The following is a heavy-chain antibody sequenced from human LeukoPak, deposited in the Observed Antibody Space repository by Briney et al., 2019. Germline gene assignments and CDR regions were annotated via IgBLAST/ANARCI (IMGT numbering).Heavy chain of an antibody. Sequence: SETLSLTCTVSGGSISSYYWSWIRQPPGKGLEWIGYIYYSGSTNYNPSLKSRVTMSVDTSKNQFSLNLSSMTAADTAVYYCASGGSSSWYPDAFDIWGQGTMVTVSS. CDR1: GGSISSYY. D-gene: IGHD6-13*01. CDR2: IYYSGST. V-gene: IGHV4-59*08. CDR3: ASGGSSSWYPDAFDI. J-gene: IGHJ3*02.